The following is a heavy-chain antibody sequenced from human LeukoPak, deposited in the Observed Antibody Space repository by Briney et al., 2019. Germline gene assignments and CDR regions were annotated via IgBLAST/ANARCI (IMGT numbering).Heavy chain of an antibody. Sequence: SETLSLTCAVYGGSFSGYYWSWIRQPPGKGLEWIGEINHSGSTNYNASLKSRVTISVDTSKNQFSLKLSSVTAADTAVYYCARARGAARAYYYYYYGMDVWGQGTTVTVSS. D-gene: IGHD6-6*01. J-gene: IGHJ6*02. CDR3: ARARGAARAYYYYYYGMDV. V-gene: IGHV4-34*01. CDR1: GGSFSGYY. CDR2: INHSGST.